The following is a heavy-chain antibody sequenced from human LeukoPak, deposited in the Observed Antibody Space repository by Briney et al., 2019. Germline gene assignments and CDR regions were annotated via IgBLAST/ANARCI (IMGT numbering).Heavy chain of an antibody. V-gene: IGHV1-2*02. CDR1: GYTFTGYY. CDR2: VNPNSGGT. CDR3: ARDCRSTAPYYYYYMDV. J-gene: IGHJ6*03. D-gene: IGHD2-2*01. Sequence: ASVKVSCKASGYTFTGYYMHWVRQAPGQGLEWMGWVNPNSGGTNYAQKFQGRVTMTRDTSISTAYMELSRLRSDDTAVYYCARDCRSTAPYYYYYMDVWGKGTTVTVSS.